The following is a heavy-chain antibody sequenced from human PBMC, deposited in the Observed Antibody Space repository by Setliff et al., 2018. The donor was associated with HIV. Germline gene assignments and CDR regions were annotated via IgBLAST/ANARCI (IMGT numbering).Heavy chain of an antibody. Sequence: ASVKVSCKASGYTFTTYGITWVRQAPGQGLEWMGWISTYNGNTKYAQKFQGRVTMTRDTSISTAYMELSWLSSDDTAVYYCARDRPGDGGNYQIDYWGQGTLVTVSS. CDR2: ISTYNGNT. J-gene: IGHJ4*02. D-gene: IGHD4-4*01. CDR3: ARDRPGDGGNYQIDY. V-gene: IGHV1-18*01. CDR1: GYTFTTYG.